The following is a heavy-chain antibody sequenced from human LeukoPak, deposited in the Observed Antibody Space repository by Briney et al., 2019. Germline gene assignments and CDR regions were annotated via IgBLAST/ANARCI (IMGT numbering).Heavy chain of an antibody. CDR2: ISSSSSYI. J-gene: IGHJ5*02. V-gene: IGHV3-21*01. CDR3: ARDLNEEPWSVLWFGELRNWFDP. CDR1: GPTFSSYS. Sequence: GGSLRLSCAASGPTFSSYSMNWVRQAPGKGLEWVSSISSSSSYIYYADSVKGRFTISKDNAKNSLYLQMNSLRAEDTAVYYCARDLNEEPWSVLWFGELRNWFDPWGQGTLVTVSS. D-gene: IGHD3-10*01.